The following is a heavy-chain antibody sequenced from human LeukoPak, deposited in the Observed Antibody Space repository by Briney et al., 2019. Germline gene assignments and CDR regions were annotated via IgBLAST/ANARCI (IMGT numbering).Heavy chain of an antibody. Sequence: PGGSLRLSCTASRFTFSNYAMTWVRQAPGKGLEWVASIRGGGDTKYYADSVKGRFTISRDNSKNTLFLQMNSLRAEDTAVYYCAKGSSGSWYHNWFDPWGQGTLVTVSS. CDR1: RFTFSNYA. CDR2: IRGGGDTK. CDR3: AKGSSGSWYHNWFDP. D-gene: IGHD6-13*01. J-gene: IGHJ5*02. V-gene: IGHV3-23*01.